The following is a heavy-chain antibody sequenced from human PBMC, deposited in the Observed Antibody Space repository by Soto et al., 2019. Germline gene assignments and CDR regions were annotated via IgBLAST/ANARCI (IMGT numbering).Heavy chain of an antibody. J-gene: IGHJ4*02. Sequence: ASVKVSCKASGYTFTGYYMHWVRQAPGQGLEWMGWINPNSGGTNYAQKFQGWVTMTRDTSISTAYMELSRLRSDDTAVYYCAISLVSTSGPYYFDYWGQGTLVTVSS. CDR1: GYTFTGYY. D-gene: IGHD6-25*01. CDR3: AISLVSTSGPYYFDY. CDR2: INPNSGGT. V-gene: IGHV1-2*04.